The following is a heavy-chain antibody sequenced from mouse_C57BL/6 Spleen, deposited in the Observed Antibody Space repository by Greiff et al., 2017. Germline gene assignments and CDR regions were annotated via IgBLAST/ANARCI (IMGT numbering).Heavy chain of an antibody. CDR1: GYSFTSYY. J-gene: IGHJ4*01. V-gene: IGHV1-66*01. Sequence: QLQQSGPELVKPGASVKISCKASGYSFTSYYIHWVKQRPGQGLEWIGWIYPGSGNTKYNEKFKGKATLTADTSSSTAYMQLSSLTSEDSAVYYCARGNYDAMDYWGQGTSVTVSS. CDR2: IYPGSGNT. CDR3: ARGNYDAMDY. D-gene: IGHD2-1*01.